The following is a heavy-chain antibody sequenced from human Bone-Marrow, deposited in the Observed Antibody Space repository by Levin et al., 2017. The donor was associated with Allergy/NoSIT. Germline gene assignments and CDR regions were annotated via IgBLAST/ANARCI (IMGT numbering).Heavy chain of an antibody. CDR3: AAPNMALSDYLDF. J-gene: IGHJ4*02. D-gene: IGHD4/OR15-4a*01. Sequence: SVKVSCKASGGSLSDYAFNWVRQAPGQGLEWMGKVIPFFGVAYYARNFQGRVTITADYSTSTAYMEMTGLISDDTAVDYCAAPNMALSDYLDFWGRGALVTVSS. CDR1: GGSLSDYA. V-gene: IGHV1-69*04. CDR2: VIPFFGVA.